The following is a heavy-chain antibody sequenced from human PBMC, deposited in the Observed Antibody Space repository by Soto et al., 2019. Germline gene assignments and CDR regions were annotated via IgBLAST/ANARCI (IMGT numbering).Heavy chain of an antibody. V-gene: IGHV3-74*01. CDR1: GFNFKNYW. J-gene: IGHJ4*02. Sequence: EVQLVKSGGASVQTGGSLRLSCVTSGFNFKNYWLHWVRQAPGKGLVWVSRINNDGRSTSYADSVEGRFTISRDNAKNTLYLQMNSLRAEDTAVYYCVRGVRFCFEYCGLGTLVTVSS. D-gene: IGHD3-10*01. CDR2: INNDGRST. CDR3: VRGVRFCFEY.